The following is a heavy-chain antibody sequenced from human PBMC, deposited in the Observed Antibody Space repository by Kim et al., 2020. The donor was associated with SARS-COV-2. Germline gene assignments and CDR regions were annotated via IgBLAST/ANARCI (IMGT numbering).Heavy chain of an antibody. CDR3: ARYPEMVRGVIGYYYYGMDV. CDR2: IYYSGST. V-gene: IGHV4-61*01. J-gene: IGHJ6*02. D-gene: IGHD3-10*01. Sequence: SETLSLTCTVSGGSVSSGSYYWSWIRQPPGKGLEWIGYIYYSGSTNYNPSLKSRVTISVDTSKNQFSLKLSSVTAADTAVYYCARYPEMVRGVIGYYYYGMDVWGQGTTVTVSS. CDR1: GGSVSSGSYY.